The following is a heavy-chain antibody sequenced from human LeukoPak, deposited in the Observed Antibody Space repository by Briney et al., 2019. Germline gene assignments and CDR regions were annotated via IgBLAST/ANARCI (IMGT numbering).Heavy chain of an antibody. CDR2: ISPENTYI. J-gene: IGHJ3*02. CDR3: ARAKRNGFDI. V-gene: IGHV3-21*01. CDR1: GFTFNTYT. Sequence: PGGSLRLSCAASGFTFNTYTMNWVRQAPGQGLEWVSSISPENTYIYYADSVKGRFTTSRDNSKNTLYLQMNSLRAEDTAVYYCARAKRNGFDIWGQGTMISVSS.